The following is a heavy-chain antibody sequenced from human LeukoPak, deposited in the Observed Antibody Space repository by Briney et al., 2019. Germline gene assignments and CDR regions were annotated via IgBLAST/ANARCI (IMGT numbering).Heavy chain of an antibody. D-gene: IGHD3-16*01. CDR2: IYSSGST. CDR1: GVSISSRYHY. CDR3: ARDGGWDYYYYYMDV. V-gene: IGHV4-61*02. Sequence: KTSETLSLTCTVSGVSISSRYHYWNWIRQPAGKGLEWIGRIYSSGSTNYNPSLQSRVAISLDTSENQFSLMLTSVTAADTAVYYCARDGGWDYYYYYMDVWGKGTTVTVSS. J-gene: IGHJ6*03.